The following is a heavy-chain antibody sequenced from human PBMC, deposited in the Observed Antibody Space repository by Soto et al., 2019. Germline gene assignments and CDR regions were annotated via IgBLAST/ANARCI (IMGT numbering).Heavy chain of an antibody. D-gene: IGHD3-3*01. J-gene: IGHJ5*02. Sequence: QVQLAQSGAEVKKPGASITVSCKASGYSFSTNGVSWVRQAPGQGLEWMGWISANTGDTLYAEKFEDRITLTADTPTTTAYMELRSLRPDDTANYFCATEKGDFTFGPWGQGTLIPVSS. CDR3: ATEKGDFTFGP. CDR2: ISANTGDT. V-gene: IGHV1-18*04. CDR1: GYSFSTNG.